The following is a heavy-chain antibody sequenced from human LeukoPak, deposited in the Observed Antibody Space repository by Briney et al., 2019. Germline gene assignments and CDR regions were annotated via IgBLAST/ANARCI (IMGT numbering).Heavy chain of an antibody. D-gene: IGHD5-12*01. CDR1: GYTFTGYY. Sequence: ASVTVSCTASGYTFTGYYMHWVRQAPGQGLEWMGWINPNSGGTNYAQKFQGRVTMTRDTSISTAYMELSRLRSDDTAVYYCARAPARDRVATRRSNWFDPWGQGTLVTVSS. CDR3: ARAPARDRVATRRSNWFDP. CDR2: INPNSGGT. V-gene: IGHV1-2*02. J-gene: IGHJ5*02.